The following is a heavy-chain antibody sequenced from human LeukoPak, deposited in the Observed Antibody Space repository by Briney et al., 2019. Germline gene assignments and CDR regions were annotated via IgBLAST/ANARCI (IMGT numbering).Heavy chain of an antibody. V-gene: IGHV3-23*01. J-gene: IGHJ4*02. D-gene: IGHD1-26*01. Sequence: QPGGSLRLSCAASGFTLSSCAMSWVRQAPGKGLEWVSTISGSGDNTYYTDSVKGRFTISRDNSRNTLYLQMNSLRAEDTALYYCAKEGVRDSGSQGWYFDSWGQGTLVTVSS. CDR3: AKEGVRDSGSQGWYFDS. CDR2: ISGSGDNT. CDR1: GFTLSSCA.